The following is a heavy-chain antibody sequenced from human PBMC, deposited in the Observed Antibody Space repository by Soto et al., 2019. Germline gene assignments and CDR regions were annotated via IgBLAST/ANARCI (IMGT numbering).Heavy chain of an antibody. CDR1: GYSFTSYW. V-gene: IGHV5-51*01. CDR3: AKQGRYCSSASCYFGV. Sequence: GESLKISCKGSGYSFTSYWIGWVRQMPGKGLEWIGIIYPGDSDTRYSPSFQGQVTISVDKSITTAYLQWSSLTASDTAIYYCAKQGRYCSSASCYFGVWGQGTMVT. D-gene: IGHD2-2*01. CDR2: IYPGDSDT. J-gene: IGHJ3*01.